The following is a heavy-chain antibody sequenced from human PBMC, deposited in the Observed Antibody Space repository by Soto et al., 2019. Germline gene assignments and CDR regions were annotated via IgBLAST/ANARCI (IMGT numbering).Heavy chain of an antibody. CDR1: GFSLSTSGVG. V-gene: IGHV2-5*02. Sequence: QITLKESGPTLVKPTQTLTLTCTFSGFSLSTSGVGVGWIRQPPGKALEWLALIYWDDDKRYSPSLKSRLTLTTDTSTNQVVLTMTNMDPVDTATYYCAHSLYDYVWGTNWFDPWGQGTLVTVSS. CDR3: AHSLYDYVWGTNWFDP. CDR2: IYWDDDK. D-gene: IGHD3-16*01. J-gene: IGHJ5*02.